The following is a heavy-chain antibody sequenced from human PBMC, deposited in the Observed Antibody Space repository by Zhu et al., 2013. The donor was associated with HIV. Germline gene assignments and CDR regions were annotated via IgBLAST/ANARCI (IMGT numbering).Heavy chain of an antibody. CDR1: GGTFSSYG. V-gene: IGHV1-69*01. J-gene: IGHJ1*01. CDR2: IIPIFGTT. D-gene: IGHD2-2*01. CDR3: ARGGGPYQLHIEGYFQH. Sequence: QVQLVQSGAEVKKPGSSVKVSCKASGGTFSSYGISWVRQAPGQGLEWMGGIIPIFGTTNYAQNFQGRVTITADESTSTLYMEMSSLRSEDTAVYYCARGGGPYQLHIEGYFQHWGQGTLVTVSS.